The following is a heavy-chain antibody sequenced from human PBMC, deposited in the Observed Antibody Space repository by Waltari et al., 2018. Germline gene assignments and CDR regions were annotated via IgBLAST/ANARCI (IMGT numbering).Heavy chain of an antibody. J-gene: IGHJ6*02. D-gene: IGHD6-13*01. CDR3: AGGYSSYYGMDV. CDR2: ISSTRSDR. CDR1: GFTFHTYT. Sequence: EVQLVESGGGLVKPGGSLRLSCAASGFTFHTYTMNWVRQAPGKGWGLVSSISSTRSDRYYADAVKGRFTISRDNAKSSLYLQLNSLRAEDTAVYYCAGGYSSYYGMDVWGQGTTVTVSS. V-gene: IGHV3-21*02.